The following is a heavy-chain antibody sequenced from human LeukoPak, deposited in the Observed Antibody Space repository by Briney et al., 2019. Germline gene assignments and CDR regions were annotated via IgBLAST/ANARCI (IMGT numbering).Heavy chain of an antibody. CDR2: ISSSSSYI. V-gene: IGHV3-21*01. J-gene: IGHJ6*03. CDR1: GFTFSSYS. Sequence: GGSLRLSCAASGFTFSSYSMNWVRQAPGKGLGWVSSISSSSSYIYYADSVKGRFTISRDNAKNSLYLQMNSLRAEDTAVYFCARAGYSTVDYYYYMDVWGKGTTVTVSS. D-gene: IGHD2-15*01. CDR3: ARAGYSTVDYYYYMDV.